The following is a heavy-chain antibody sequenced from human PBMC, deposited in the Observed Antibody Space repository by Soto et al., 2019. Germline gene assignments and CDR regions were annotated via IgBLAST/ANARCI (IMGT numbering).Heavy chain of an antibody. D-gene: IGHD3-3*01. J-gene: IGHJ6*03. CDR1: GYTFTSYY. V-gene: IGHV1-46*03. CDR3: ARAGITIFGNYYYYMDV. CDR2: INPSGGST. Sequence: QVQLVQSGAGVKKPGASVKVSCKASGYTFTSYYMHWVRQAPGQGLEWMGIINPSGGSTSYAQKFQGRVTMTRDTSTSTVYMELSSLRSEDTAVYYCARAGITIFGNYYYYMDVWGKGTTVTVSS.